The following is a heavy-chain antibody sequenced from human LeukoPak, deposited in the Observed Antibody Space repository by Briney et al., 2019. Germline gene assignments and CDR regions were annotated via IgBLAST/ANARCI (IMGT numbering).Heavy chain of an antibody. CDR1: GFTFSNYW. CDR2: IHSDGSAT. CDR3: ARDLGYSDDY. D-gene: IGHD5-18*01. J-gene: IGHJ4*02. Sequence: PGGSLRLSCAASGFTFSNYWMHWVRQAPGKGLVWVSRIHSDGSATYYADSVRGRFTISRDNAKNTLYLQMNSLRAEDTAVYYCARDLGYSDDYWGQGTLVTVSS. V-gene: IGHV3-74*01.